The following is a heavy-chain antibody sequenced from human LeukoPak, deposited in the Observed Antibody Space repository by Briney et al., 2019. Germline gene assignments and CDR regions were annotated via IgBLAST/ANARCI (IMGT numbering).Heavy chain of an antibody. Sequence: PGGSLRLSCAASGFTFSDYYMSWIRQAPGKGLEWVSYISSSGSTIYYADSVKGRFTISRDNAKNSLYLQMNSLRAEDTAVYYCARVDDSSGYYSSFLDYWGQGTLVTVSS. CDR1: GFTFSDYY. CDR2: ISSSGSTI. J-gene: IGHJ4*02. CDR3: ARVDDSSGYYSSFLDY. D-gene: IGHD3-22*01. V-gene: IGHV3-11*01.